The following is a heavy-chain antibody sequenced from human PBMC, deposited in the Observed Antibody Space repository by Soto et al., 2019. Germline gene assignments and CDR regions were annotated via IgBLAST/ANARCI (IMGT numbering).Heavy chain of an antibody. Sequence: SETLSLTCTVSGGSISSGDYYWSWIRQPPGKGLEWIGYIYYSGSTYYNPSLKSRVTISVDTSKNQFSLKLSSVTAADTAVYYRARGVSPKYYYDSSGYWGNWFDPWGQGTLVTVSS. CDR3: ARGVSPKYYYDSSGYWGNWFDP. J-gene: IGHJ5*02. V-gene: IGHV4-30-4*01. D-gene: IGHD3-22*01. CDR1: GGSISSGDYY. CDR2: IYYSGST.